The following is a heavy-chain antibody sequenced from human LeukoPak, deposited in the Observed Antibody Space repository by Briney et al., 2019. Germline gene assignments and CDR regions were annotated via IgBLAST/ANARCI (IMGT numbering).Heavy chain of an antibody. CDR3: AKLGGTARFDP. CDR2: IKQDGSDK. D-gene: IGHD1-7*01. CDR1: GFTFSSYW. J-gene: IGHJ5*02. V-gene: IGHV3-7*01. Sequence: PGGSLRLSCGASGFTFSSYWMSWVRQAPGRGLEWVANIKQDGSDKDYVDSVKGRFTISRDNAKNSLYLQMTNLRAEDTAIYYCAKLGGTARFDPWGQGTLVTVSS.